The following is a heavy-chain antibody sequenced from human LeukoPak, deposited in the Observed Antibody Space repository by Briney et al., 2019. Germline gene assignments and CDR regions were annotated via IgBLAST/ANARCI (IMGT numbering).Heavy chain of an antibody. J-gene: IGHJ4*02. D-gene: IGHD3-3*01. CDR1: GGSISSGGYY. CDR3: ASSPHYDFWSGFDY. V-gene: IGHV4-61*08. Sequence: SETLSLTCTVSGGSISSGGYYWSWIRQHPGKGLEWIGYIYYSGSTNYNPSLKSRVTISVDTSKNQFSLKLSSVTAADTAVYYCASSPHYDFWSGFDYWGQGTLVTVSS. CDR2: IYYSGST.